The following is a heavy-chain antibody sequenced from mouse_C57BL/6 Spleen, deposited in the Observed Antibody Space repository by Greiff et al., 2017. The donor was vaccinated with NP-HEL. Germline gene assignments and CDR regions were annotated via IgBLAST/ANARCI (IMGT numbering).Heavy chain of an antibody. J-gene: IGHJ1*03. CDR1: GYTFTSYW. V-gene: IGHV1-64*01. CDR3: ARSLYYGSSFYWYFDV. CDR2: IHPNSGST. D-gene: IGHD1-1*01. Sequence: QVQLKQSGAELVKPGASVKLSCKASGYTFTSYWMHWVKQRPGQGLEWIGMIHPNSGSTNYNEKFKSKATLTVDKSSSTAYMQLSSLTSEDSAVYYCARSLYYGSSFYWYFDVWGTGTTVTVSS.